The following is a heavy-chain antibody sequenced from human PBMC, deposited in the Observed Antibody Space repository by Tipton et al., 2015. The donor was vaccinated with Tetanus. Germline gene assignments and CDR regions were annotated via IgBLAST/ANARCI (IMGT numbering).Heavy chain of an antibody. CDR2: ISYSGST. CDR1: GGSVRSGSYY. V-gene: IGHV4-61*01. Sequence: TLSLTCTVSGGSVRSGSYYWNWIRQPPGKGLEWIGYISYSGSTNSNYSLKSRITISQDTSKNQFSLRLTSVTAADTAVYYCARANYDFPKKGPFDSWGQGIPVIVSA. J-gene: IGHJ4*02. D-gene: IGHD3-3*01. CDR3: ARANYDFPKKGPFDS.